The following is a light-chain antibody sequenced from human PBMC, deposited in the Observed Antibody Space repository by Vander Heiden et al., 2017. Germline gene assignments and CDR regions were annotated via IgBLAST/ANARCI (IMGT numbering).Light chain of an antibody. CDR1: QSVSSSY. CDR3: QQYGSSLGLFT. V-gene: IGKV3-20*01. CDR2: GAS. Sequence: EIVLTQSPVTLSLSPGERATLSCRASQSVSSSYLAWYQQKPGQAPRLLIYGASSRATGIPDRFSGSGSGTDVTRTISRLEPEDFAVYYCQQYGSSLGLFTFGPGTKVDIK. J-gene: IGKJ3*01.